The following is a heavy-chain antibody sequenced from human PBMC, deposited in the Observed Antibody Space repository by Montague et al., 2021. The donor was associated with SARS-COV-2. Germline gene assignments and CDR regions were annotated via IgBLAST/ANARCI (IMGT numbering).Heavy chain of an antibody. CDR2: TYYRSKWYN. Sequence: CAISGDSVSSNSATWNWVRQSPSRGLEWLGRTYYRSKWYNDYAVSVRGRVTISPDTSENQFSLQLNFVTPEDTAIYYCTSGREGNYNVMDVWGQGTTVTVSS. J-gene: IGHJ6*02. CDR1: GDSVSSNSAT. V-gene: IGHV6-1*01. D-gene: IGHD1-1*01. CDR3: TSGREGNYNVMDV.